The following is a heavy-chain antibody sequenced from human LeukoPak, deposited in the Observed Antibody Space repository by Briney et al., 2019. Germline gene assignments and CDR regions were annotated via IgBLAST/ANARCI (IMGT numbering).Heavy chain of an antibody. CDR1: GFTFSSYA. CDR3: AKGHGPVVISWFDP. D-gene: IGHD3-22*01. Sequence: GGSLRLSCPASGFTFSSYAMSWVRQAPGKGLEWVSGISGSGGSTYYADSVKGRFTISRDNSKNTLYLQMNSLRAEDTAVYYCAKGHGPVVISWFDPWGQGTLVTVSS. CDR2: ISGSGGST. V-gene: IGHV3-23*01. J-gene: IGHJ5*02.